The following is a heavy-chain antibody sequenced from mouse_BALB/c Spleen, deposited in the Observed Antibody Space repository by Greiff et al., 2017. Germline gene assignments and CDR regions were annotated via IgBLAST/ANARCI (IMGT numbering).Heavy chain of an antibody. J-gene: IGHJ4*01. CDR1: GYTFTSYV. Sequence: EVQLQESGPELVKPGASVKMSCKASGYTFTSYVMHWVKQKPGQGLEWIGYINPYNDGTKYNEKFKGKATLTSDKSSSTAYMELSSLTSEDSAVYYCARWNGVWFYAMDYWGQGTSVTVSS. D-gene: IGHD2-10*02. CDR2: INPYNDGT. V-gene: IGHV1-14*01. CDR3: ARWNGVWFYAMDY.